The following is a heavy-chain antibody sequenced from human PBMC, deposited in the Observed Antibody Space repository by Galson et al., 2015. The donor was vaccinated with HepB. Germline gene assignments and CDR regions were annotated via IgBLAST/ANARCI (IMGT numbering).Heavy chain of an antibody. CDR1: GFTFSNYA. Sequence: SLRLSCAASGFTFSNYAMHWVRQAPGKGLEYVSGISSSGGHTYYADSVKGSFTISRDNSKNMLYLQVSSLRTEDTAVYYCVKVRPPNDILTAYFDSWGQGILVSVSS. J-gene: IGHJ4*02. V-gene: IGHV3-64D*06. D-gene: IGHD3-9*01. CDR2: ISSSGGHT. CDR3: VKVRPPNDILTAYFDS.